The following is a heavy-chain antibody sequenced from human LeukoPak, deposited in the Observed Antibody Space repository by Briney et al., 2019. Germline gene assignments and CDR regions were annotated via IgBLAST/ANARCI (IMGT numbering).Heavy chain of an antibody. V-gene: IGHV1-69*05. J-gene: IGHJ6*03. CDR2: IIPIFGTA. CDR3: ARVGFVGATTGYYYDYLDV. Sequence: SVKVSCKASGCTFSSYAISWVRQAPGQGLEWMGGIIPIFGTANYAQKFQGRVTITTDESTSTAYMELSSLRSEDTAVYYCARVGFVGATTGYYYDYLDVWGKGTTVTASS. CDR1: GCTFSSYA. D-gene: IGHD1-26*01.